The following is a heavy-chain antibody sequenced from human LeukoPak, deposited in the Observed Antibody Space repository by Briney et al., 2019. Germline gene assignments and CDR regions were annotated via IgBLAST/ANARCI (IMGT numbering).Heavy chain of an antibody. Sequence: SETLSLTCTVSGGSISSYYWSWIRQPPGKGLEWIGYIYYSGSTNYNPSLKSRVTISVDTSKNQFSLKLSSVTAADTAVYYCAGTYYYDCSGYDPINFDYWGQGTLVTVSS. D-gene: IGHD3-22*01. CDR1: GGSISSYY. CDR3: AGTYYYDCSGYDPINFDY. V-gene: IGHV4-59*01. CDR2: IYYSGST. J-gene: IGHJ4*02.